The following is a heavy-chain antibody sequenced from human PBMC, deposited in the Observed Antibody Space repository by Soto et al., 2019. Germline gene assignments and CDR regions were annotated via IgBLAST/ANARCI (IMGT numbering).Heavy chain of an antibody. V-gene: IGHV1-18*01. CDR1: GYTFTNND. CDR2: MNPGSGNT. Sequence: ASVKVSCKASGYTFTNNDVSWVRQATGQGLEWMGWMNPGSGNTNYAQKLQGRVTMTTDTSTSTAYMELRSLRSDDTAVYYCARELAAAGQIEGPPYGMDVWGQGTTVTVSS. CDR3: ARELAAAGQIEGPPYGMDV. D-gene: IGHD6-13*01. J-gene: IGHJ6*02.